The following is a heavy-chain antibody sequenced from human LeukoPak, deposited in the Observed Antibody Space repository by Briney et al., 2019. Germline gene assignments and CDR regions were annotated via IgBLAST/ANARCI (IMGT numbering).Heavy chain of an antibody. V-gene: IGHV3-30*02. D-gene: IGHD1-26*01. Sequence: QPGGSLRLSCATSGFTFSRFGMHWVRQAPGKGLEWLTFIRFDGFAEFYADSVKGRFTISRDDSKSTVYLQMNSLRAEDTAMYYCTTRGGSFSIFDYWGQGTLVTVSS. J-gene: IGHJ4*02. CDR2: IRFDGFAE. CDR3: TTRGGSFSIFDY. CDR1: GFTFSRFG.